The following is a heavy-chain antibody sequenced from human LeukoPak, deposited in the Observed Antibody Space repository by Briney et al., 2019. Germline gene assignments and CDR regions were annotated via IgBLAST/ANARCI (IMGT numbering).Heavy chain of an antibody. D-gene: IGHD4-17*01. CDR3: ARAERPYGDYEAFDY. Sequence: GRSLRLSCAASGFTFSSYSMNWVRQAPGKGLEWVSSISSNSSNIYYADSVKGRFTISRDNAKNTLYLQMNSLRAEDTAVYYCARAERPYGDYEAFDYWGQGTLVTVSS. CDR2: ISSNSSNI. V-gene: IGHV3-21*01. J-gene: IGHJ4*02. CDR1: GFTFSSYS.